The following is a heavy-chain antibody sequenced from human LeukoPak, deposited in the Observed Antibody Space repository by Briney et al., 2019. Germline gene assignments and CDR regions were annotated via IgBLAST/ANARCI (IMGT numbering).Heavy chain of an antibody. Sequence: ASVKVSCKASGYIFSSNGISWVRQAPGQGLEWVGWVSTYSSDTNYAQRFQGRVTMTTDTSTSTAYMELRSLRPDDTAVYYCVRDNWNEFDPWGQGTLVTVSS. CDR2: VSTYSSDT. CDR3: VRDNWNEFDP. CDR1: GYIFSSNG. V-gene: IGHV1-18*01. J-gene: IGHJ5*02. D-gene: IGHD1-1*01.